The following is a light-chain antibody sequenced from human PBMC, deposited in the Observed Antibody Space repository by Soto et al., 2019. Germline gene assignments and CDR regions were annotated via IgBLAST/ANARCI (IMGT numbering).Light chain of an antibody. V-gene: IGKV3-15*01. CDR2: VAS. CDR3: QHYNNWPPELT. J-gene: IGKJ4*01. CDR1: QSVRSN. Sequence: EIVMTQSPATLSVSPGERATLSCRASQSVRSNFAWYQQKPGQDPRLLIYVASTRATGIPARFSGSGSGTEFTLTIISLQSEDFAVYYCQHYNNWPPELTFGGGTKVEIK.